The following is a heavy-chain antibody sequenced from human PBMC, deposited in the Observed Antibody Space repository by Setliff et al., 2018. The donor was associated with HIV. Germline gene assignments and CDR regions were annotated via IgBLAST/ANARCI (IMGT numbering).Heavy chain of an antibody. CDR1: GFTFSRYA. Sequence: GGSLRLSCAASGFTFSRYAMTWVRQAPGRGLEWVSAISGSGIGSYYPDSVKGRFTISRDNSKNTLFLQMNSLRAEDTAVYYCAKDRRYYYGSGSYAAETWGQGTLVTVSS. V-gene: IGHV3-23*01. CDR2: ISGSGIGS. D-gene: IGHD3-10*01. CDR3: AKDRRYYYGSGSYAAET. J-gene: IGHJ5*02.